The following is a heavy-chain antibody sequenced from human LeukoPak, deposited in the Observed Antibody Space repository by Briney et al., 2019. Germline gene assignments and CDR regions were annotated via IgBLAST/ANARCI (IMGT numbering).Heavy chain of an antibody. J-gene: IGHJ6*03. Sequence: GESLKISCKGSGYSFTSYWIGWVRQMPGKGLEWMGIIYPGDSDTRYSPSFQGQVTISADKSISTAYLQWSSLKASDTAMYYCARSGPWDYCTNGVCYRGDYYYYYMDVWGKGTTVTVSS. CDR1: GYSFTSYW. CDR3: ARSGPWDYCTNGVCYRGDYYYYYMDV. V-gene: IGHV5-51*01. D-gene: IGHD2-8*01. CDR2: IYPGDSDT.